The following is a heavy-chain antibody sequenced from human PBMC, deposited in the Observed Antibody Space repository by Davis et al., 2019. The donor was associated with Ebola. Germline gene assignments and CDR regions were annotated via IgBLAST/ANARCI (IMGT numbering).Heavy chain of an antibody. CDR1: GYSFTSYW. Sequence: GGSLRPSCKGPGYSFTSYWIGWVRQMPGKGLEWMGIIYPGDSDTRYSPSFQGQVTISADKSISTAYLQWSSLKASDTAMYYCARRGYGDRFDPWGQGTLVTVSS. CDR3: ARRGYGDRFDP. CDR2: IYPGDSDT. J-gene: IGHJ5*02. D-gene: IGHD4-17*01. V-gene: IGHV5-51*01.